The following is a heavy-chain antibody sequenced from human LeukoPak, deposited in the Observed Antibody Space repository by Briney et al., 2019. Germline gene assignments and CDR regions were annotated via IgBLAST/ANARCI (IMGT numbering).Heavy chain of an antibody. J-gene: IGHJ4*02. CDR1: GYSFATYW. CDR2: IYPDESNI. CDR3: ARPPSRGYSSSFEY. D-gene: IGHD6-13*01. V-gene: IGHV5-51*01. Sequence: KRGESLKISCKGSGYSFATYWIAWVGQMPGKGLEWMGIIYPDESNIRYSPSFRGQVTISADKSISTAYLQWSSLKASDTAIYYCARPPSRGYSSSFEYWGQGTLVTVSS.